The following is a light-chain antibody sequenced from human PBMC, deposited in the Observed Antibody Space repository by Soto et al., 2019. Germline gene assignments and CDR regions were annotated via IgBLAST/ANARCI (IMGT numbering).Light chain of an antibody. V-gene: IGKV3-15*01. J-gene: IGKJ5*01. Sequence: IVLTQSPGTLSLSPGERATLSCRTSHSANSHVAWYQQKPGQAPRLLLYGASTRATGIPVRFSGSGFGTEFTLTISSLQSEDFAVYYCQQYKNWPLFGQGTRLEIK. CDR2: GAS. CDR3: QQYKNWPL. CDR1: HSANSH.